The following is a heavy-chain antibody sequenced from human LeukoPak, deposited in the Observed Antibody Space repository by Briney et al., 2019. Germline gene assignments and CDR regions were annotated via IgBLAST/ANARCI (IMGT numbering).Heavy chain of an antibody. V-gene: IGHV3-74*01. CDR2: IHSDGSTT. CDR1: GITVSKYW. CDR3: TRDANHYGGMDV. J-gene: IGHJ6*02. Sequence: GGSLRLACAVSGITVSKYWMHWVRQVPGKGLVWVSRIHSDGSTTDYADSVKGRFTITRDSAKNTLYLEMNSLRVEDTAVYYCTRDANHYGGMDVWGQGTTVTVSS.